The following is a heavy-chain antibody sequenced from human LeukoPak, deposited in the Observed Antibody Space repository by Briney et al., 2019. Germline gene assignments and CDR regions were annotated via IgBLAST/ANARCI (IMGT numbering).Heavy chain of an antibody. D-gene: IGHD3-10*01. CDR2: IYPRDSDT. V-gene: IGHV5-51*01. Sequence: GESLKISCQGSGYSFTTFWIGWVRQMPGKGLEWIGIIYPRDSDTRYSPSFQGQVTISADKSTNTAYVQWSSLQASDTAIYYCVRQGHFREFDFWGQGTLVTVSS. CDR3: VRQGHFREFDF. J-gene: IGHJ4*02. CDR1: GYSFTTFW.